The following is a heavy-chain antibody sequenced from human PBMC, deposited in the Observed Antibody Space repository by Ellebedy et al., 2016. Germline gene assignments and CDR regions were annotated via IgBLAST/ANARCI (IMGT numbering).Heavy chain of an antibody. Sequence: ASVKVSCKASGYTFTSYAMHWVRQAPGQRLEWMGWINAGNGNTKYSQKFQGRVTITRDTSASTAYMELSSLRSEDTAVYYCARDNIGIFTGFGFWGQGTLVIVSS. CDR1: GYTFTSYA. D-gene: IGHD5-12*01. J-gene: IGHJ5*01. CDR3: ARDNIGIFTGFGF. CDR2: INAGNGNT. V-gene: IGHV1-3*01.